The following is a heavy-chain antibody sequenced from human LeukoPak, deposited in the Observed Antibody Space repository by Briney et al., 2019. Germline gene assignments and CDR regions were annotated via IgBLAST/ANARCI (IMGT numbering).Heavy chain of an antibody. CDR2: MWNDGRT. Sequence: GRALRLSCAASGFNFGGNGMQWVRQAPGKGLEWLAAMWNDGRTFYRDSVEGRFIMSRDISKNTLYLQMDSLRGEDTGIYYCAREYFDVWGQGTTVSVSS. V-gene: IGHV3-33*01. D-gene: IGHD3-9*01. CDR3: AREYFDV. J-gene: IGHJ6*02. CDR1: GFNFGGNG.